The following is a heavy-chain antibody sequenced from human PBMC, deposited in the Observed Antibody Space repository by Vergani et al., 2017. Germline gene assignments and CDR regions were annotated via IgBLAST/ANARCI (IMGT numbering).Heavy chain of an antibody. CDR3: ARNPGRAILGYYYYMDV. CDR1: GYTFTSYG. J-gene: IGHJ6*03. V-gene: IGHV1-18*01. Sequence: QVQLVQSGAEVKKPGASVKVSCKASGYTFTSYGISWVRQAPGQGLEWMGWISAYNGNTNYAQKLQGRVTMTTDTSTSTSYMELRSLRSDDTAVYYCARNPGRAILGYYYYMDVWGKGTTVTVSS. D-gene: IGHD2-2*02. CDR2: ISAYNGNT.